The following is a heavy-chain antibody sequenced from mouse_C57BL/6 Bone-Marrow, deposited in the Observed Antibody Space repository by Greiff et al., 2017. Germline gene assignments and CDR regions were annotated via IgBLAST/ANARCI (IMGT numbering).Heavy chain of an antibody. J-gene: IGHJ2*01. CDR1: GYSFTDYN. CDR3: ARENYYGSSYMYYFDY. Sequence: EVKLMESGPELVKPGASVKISCKASGYSFTDYNMNWVKQSNGKSLEWIGVINPNYGTTSYNQKFKGKATLTVDQSSSTAYMQLNSLTSEDSAVYYCARENYYGSSYMYYFDYWGQGTTLTVSS. D-gene: IGHD1-1*01. CDR2: INPNYGTT. V-gene: IGHV1-39*01.